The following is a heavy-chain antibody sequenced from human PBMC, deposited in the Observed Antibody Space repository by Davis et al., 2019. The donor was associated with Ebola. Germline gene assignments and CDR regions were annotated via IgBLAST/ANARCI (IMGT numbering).Heavy chain of an antibody. CDR2: VHHSGRT. J-gene: IGHJ5*02. Sequence: SETLSLTCTVSGGSINIRSYCWGWIRQPPGKGLEWIGSVHHSGRTYYNPSLKSRLPISIDTSKNQFSLKLTSVTAADTSVYYCATSSWFDPWGQGTLVTVSS. V-gene: IGHV4-39*01. CDR3: ATSSWFDP. CDR1: GGSINIRSYC.